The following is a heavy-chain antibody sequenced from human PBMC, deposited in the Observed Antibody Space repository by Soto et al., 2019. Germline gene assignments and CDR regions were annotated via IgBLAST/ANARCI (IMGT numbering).Heavy chain of an antibody. CDR3: AKGSVRRQNDIFDWLRSVDYYGMDV. CDR1: GFTFSSYA. CDR2: ISGSGGST. V-gene: IGHV3-23*01. D-gene: IGHD3-9*01. J-gene: IGHJ6*02. Sequence: GGSLRLSCAASGFTFSSYAMSWVRQAPGKGLEWVSAISGSGGSTYYADSVKGRFTISRDNSKNTLYLQMNSLRAEDTAVYYCAKGSVRRQNDIFDWLRSVDYYGMDVWGQGTTVTVSS.